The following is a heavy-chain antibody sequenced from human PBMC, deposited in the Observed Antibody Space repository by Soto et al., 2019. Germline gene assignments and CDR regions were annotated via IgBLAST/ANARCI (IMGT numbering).Heavy chain of an antibody. CDR3: ASPTGPPDYYYYYGMDV. CDR2: IIPIFGTA. V-gene: IGHV1-69*01. CDR1: GGTFSSYA. D-gene: IGHD4-17*01. J-gene: IGHJ6*02. Sequence: QVQLVQSGAEVKKPGSSVKVSCKASGGTFSSYAISWVRQAPGQGLEWMGGIIPIFGTANYAQKFQGRVTITADESTSTAYMELGRLRSEDTAVYYCASPTGPPDYYYYYGMDVWGQGTTVTVSS.